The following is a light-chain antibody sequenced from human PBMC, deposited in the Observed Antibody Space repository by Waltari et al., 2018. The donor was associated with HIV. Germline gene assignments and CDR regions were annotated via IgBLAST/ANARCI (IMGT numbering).Light chain of an antibody. CDR1: HLGDKY. J-gene: IGLJ2*01. CDR3: QAWDSSTVV. Sequence: SYELTQPLYASVSPGQTASTTCPGHHLGDKYVRWYQQKPGQSPVLVIYQDSKRPSGIPERFSGSNSGNTATLTISGTQAMDEADYYCQAWDSSTVVFGGGTKLTVL. V-gene: IGLV3-1*01. CDR2: QDS.